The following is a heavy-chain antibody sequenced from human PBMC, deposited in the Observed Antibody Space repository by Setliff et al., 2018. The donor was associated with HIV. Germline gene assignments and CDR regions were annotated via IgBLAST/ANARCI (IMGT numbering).Heavy chain of an antibody. J-gene: IGHJ3*01. CDR1: GASINSATYY. CDR2: IDYSGSA. V-gene: IGHV4-31*03. CDR3: ARVQMAYAAFDV. Sequence: PSETLSLTCTVSGASINSATYYWSWIRQHPGKGLEWIGYIDYSGSAFYNPSLKSRITISVDTSKHQFSLKLSSVTAADTAVYYCARVQMAYAAFDVWGQGTMVTVSS. D-gene: IGHD4-17*01.